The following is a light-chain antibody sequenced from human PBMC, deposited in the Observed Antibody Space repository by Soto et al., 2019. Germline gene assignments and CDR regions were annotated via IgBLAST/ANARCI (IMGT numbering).Light chain of an antibody. CDR2: EVS. CDR1: SXDVGGYNY. CDR3: SSYTSSSTYV. J-gene: IGLJ1*01. Sequence: QSALTQPASVSGSPGQSITISCTGTSXDVGGYNYVSWYQQYPGKAPKLMIYEVSNRPSGVSNRFSGSKSGNTASLTISGLQAEDEADYYCSSYTSSSTYVFGTGTKVTVL. V-gene: IGLV2-14*01.